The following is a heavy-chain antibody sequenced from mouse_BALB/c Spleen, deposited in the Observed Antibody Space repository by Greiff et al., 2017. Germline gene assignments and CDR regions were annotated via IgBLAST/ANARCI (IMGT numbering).Heavy chain of an antibody. V-gene: IGHV5-6-5*01. D-gene: IGHD2-1*01. CDR1: GFTFSSYA. J-gene: IGHJ4*01. Sequence: EVMLVESGGGLVKPGGSLKLSCAASGFTFSSYAMSWVRQTPEKRLEWVASISSGGSTYYPDSVKGRFTISRDNARNILYLQMSSLRSEDTAMYYCARTGGNYDYYAMDYWGQGTSVTVSS. CDR3: ARTGGNYDYYAMDY. CDR2: ISSGGST.